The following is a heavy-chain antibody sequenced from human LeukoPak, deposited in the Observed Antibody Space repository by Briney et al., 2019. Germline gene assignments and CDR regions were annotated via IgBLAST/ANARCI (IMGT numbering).Heavy chain of an antibody. CDR2: ISNSGHLM. J-gene: IGHJ3*02. CDR3: ATYKTSRVVYM. D-gene: IGHD1-14*01. Sequence: GGSLRLSCAASGFSFSSSAMNWVRQAPGKGLEWISYISNSGHLMYYADSVKGRFTISRDNAKNSLCLQMNSLRAEDMAVYYCATYKTSRVVYMWGQGTMVAVSS. V-gene: IGHV3-48*03. CDR1: GFSFSSSA.